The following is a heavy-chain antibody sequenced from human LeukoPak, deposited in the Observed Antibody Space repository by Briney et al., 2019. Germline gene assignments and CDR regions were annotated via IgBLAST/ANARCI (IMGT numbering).Heavy chain of an antibody. CDR2: ISWNSGSI. Sequence: GGSLRLSCAASGLTFSSYWMHWVRQAPGKGLEWVSGISWNSGSIGYADSVKGRFTISRDNAKNSLYLQMNSLRAEDTALYYCAKVSSLGGSYYYGMDVWGQGSTVTVSS. CDR1: GLTFSSYW. CDR3: AKVSSLGGSYYYGMDV. V-gene: IGHV3-9*01. J-gene: IGHJ6*02. D-gene: IGHD1-26*01.